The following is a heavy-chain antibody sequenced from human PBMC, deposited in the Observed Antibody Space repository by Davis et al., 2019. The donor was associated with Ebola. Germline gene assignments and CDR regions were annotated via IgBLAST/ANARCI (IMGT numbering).Heavy chain of an antibody. D-gene: IGHD1-26*01. V-gene: IGHV3-11*06. CDR3: ARDILGDRGMDV. J-gene: IGHJ6*02. CDR2: ISSSSSYT. Sequence: GGSLRLSCAASGFTFSDSYMTWIRQAPGKGLEWVSYISSSSSYTNYADSVKGRFTISRDNAKNSLYLQMNSLRAEDTAVYYCARDILGDRGMDVWGQGTTVTVSS. CDR1: GFTFSDSY.